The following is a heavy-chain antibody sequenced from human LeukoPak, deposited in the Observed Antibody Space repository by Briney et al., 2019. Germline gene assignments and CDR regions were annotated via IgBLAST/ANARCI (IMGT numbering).Heavy chain of an antibody. J-gene: IGHJ6*03. CDR1: DDSITMYY. CDR2: VDHTGST. V-gene: IGHV4-59*01. Sequence: SETLPLTCSVSDDSITMYYWTWLRQPPGKGLEWIGYVDHTGSTNFNPSLNGRVSISRDTSKNLFSLRLRSVTAADTAVYFCARGRVSSSTWYSTYYYYFYMDVWGKGTTVTVSS. D-gene: IGHD4-11*01. CDR3: ARGRVSSSTWYSTYYYYFYMDV.